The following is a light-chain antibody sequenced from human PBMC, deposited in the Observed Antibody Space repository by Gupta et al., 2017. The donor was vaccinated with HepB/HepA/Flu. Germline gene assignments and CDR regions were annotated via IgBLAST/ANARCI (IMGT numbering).Light chain of an antibody. CDR2: DAS. J-gene: IGKJ4*01. Sequence: DIQMTQSPSSLSASVGDRVTITCQASQDISNYLNWYQQKPGEAPKLLIYDASNLETGVPSRFSGSGSGTDFTFTISSLQPEDIATYYCQQYDNLPPRTFGGGTKVEIK. CDR1: QDISNY. V-gene: IGKV1-33*01. CDR3: QQYDNLPPRT.